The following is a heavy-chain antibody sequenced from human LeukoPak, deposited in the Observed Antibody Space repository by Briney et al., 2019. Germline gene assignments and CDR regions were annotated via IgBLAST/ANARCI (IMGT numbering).Heavy chain of an antibody. CDR3: ARFLWRFPYYFDH. D-gene: IGHD2-21*01. CDR1: GFTFSSYA. Sequence: GGSLRLSCAASGFTFSSYAMSWVRQAPGKGLEWVSAISGSGGSTYYADSVKGRFTISRDDSKNTLYLQMNSLRAEDTAVYFCARFLWRFPYYFDHWGQGTLVTVSS. J-gene: IGHJ4*02. CDR2: ISGSGGST. V-gene: IGHV3-23*01.